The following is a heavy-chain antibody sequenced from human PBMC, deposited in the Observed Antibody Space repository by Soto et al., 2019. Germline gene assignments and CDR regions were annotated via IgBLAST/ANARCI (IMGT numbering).Heavy chain of an antibody. CDR2: INQDGSGQ. V-gene: IGHV3-7*01. J-gene: IGHJ5*02. CDR3: ASLEVGAPFDH. D-gene: IGHD1-26*01. CDR1: GFTFTRNW. Sequence: GGSLRLSCAASGFTFTRNWMSWVRQAPGMGLEWVANINQDGSGQYYVDSVKGRFTISRDNAKNSLYLQMNSLRAEDTAVYYCASLEVGAPFDHWGQGALVTVSS.